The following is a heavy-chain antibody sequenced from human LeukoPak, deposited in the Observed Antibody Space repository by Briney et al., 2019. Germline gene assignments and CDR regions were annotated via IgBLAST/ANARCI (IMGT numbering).Heavy chain of an antibody. J-gene: IGHJ4*02. V-gene: IGHV3-21*01. D-gene: IGHD2-15*01. CDR1: GFTFSGYS. CDR3: ARAGYCSGGSCYRDFDY. Sequence: PGGSLRLSCAASGFTFSGYSMNWVRQAPGKGLEWVSSISSSSSYIYYADSVKGRFTISRDNAKNSLYLQMNSLRAEDTAVYYCARAGYCSGGSCYRDFDYWGQGTLVTVSS. CDR2: ISSSSSYI.